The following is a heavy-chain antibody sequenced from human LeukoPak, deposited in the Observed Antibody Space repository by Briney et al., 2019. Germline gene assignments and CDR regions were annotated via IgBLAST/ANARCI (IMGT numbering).Heavy chain of an antibody. J-gene: IGHJ6*02. CDR2: INAGNGNT. D-gene: IGHD2-15*01. CDR1: GYTFSSHT. Sequence: ASVKVSCKASGYTFSSHTTHWVRQAPGQRLEWMGWINAGNGNTKYSQKFQGRVTITRDTSASTAYMELRSLRSEDTAVYYCARAYCTGGSCLYYYYYGMDVWGQGTTVTVSS. V-gene: IGHV1-3*01. CDR3: ARAYCTGGSCLYYYYYGMDV.